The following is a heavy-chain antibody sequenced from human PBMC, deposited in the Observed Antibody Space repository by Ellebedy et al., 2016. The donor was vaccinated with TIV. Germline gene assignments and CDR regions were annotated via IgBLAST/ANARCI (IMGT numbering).Heavy chain of an antibody. Sequence: SETLSLTXTVSGGSISSGDYYWSWVRQPAGKGLEWIGRINTSSGRANYNPSLKSRVTMSVDTSKNQFSLQLNSVAAADTAVYYCAREGYISAFDFWGQGTMATVSS. CDR1: GGSISSGDYY. CDR2: INTSSGRA. CDR3: AREGYISAFDF. D-gene: IGHD5-12*01. V-gene: IGHV4-61*02. J-gene: IGHJ3*01.